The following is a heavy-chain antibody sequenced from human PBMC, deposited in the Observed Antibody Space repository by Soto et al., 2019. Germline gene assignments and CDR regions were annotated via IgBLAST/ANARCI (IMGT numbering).Heavy chain of an antibody. J-gene: IGHJ6*02. V-gene: IGHV1-2*04. CDR2: INPNSGGT. CDR3: ARDQVGNYYGMDV. CDR1: GYTFTGYY. Sequence: ASVRVSCRASGYTFTGYYMHWVRQAPGQGLEWMGWINPNSGGTNYAQKSQGWVTMTRDTSISTAYMELSRLRSDDTAVYYCARDQVGNYYGMDVWGQGTTVTVSS.